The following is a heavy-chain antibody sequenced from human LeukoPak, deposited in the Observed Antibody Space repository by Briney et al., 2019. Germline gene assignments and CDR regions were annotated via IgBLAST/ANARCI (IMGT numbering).Heavy chain of an antibody. J-gene: IGHJ3*02. CDR1: GGSISSGGYY. D-gene: IGHD3-3*01. CDR2: IYHSGST. Sequence: TSETLSLTFTVSGGSISSGGYYWSWIRQPPGKGLEWIGYIYHSGSTYYNPSLKSRVTISVDTSKNQFSLKLSSVTAADTAVYYCARVILRDPDAFDIWGQGTMVTVSS. CDR3: ARVILRDPDAFDI. V-gene: IGHV4-30-2*05.